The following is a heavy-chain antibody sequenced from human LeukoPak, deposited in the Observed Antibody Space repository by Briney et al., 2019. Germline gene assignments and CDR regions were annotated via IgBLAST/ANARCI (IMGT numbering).Heavy chain of an antibody. CDR3: ARHASTHYFDS. D-gene: IGHD2/OR15-2a*01. Sequence: GGCLRPSCVASGFTFSNYGMDWVRQPPGKGLEWVAIIWFDGRGTYYADSVKGRVTFSRDNSKNTLYLQMNSLRAEDTAMYYCARHASTHYFDSWGQGTLVTVSS. V-gene: IGHV3-33*01. CDR2: IWFDGRGT. J-gene: IGHJ4*02. CDR1: GFTFSNYG.